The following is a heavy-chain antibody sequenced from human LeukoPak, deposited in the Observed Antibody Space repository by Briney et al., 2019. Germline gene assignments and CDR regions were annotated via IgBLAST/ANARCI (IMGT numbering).Heavy chain of an antibody. V-gene: IGHV1-69*13. CDR3: ARDLKGSALDSSGQGGDY. Sequence: PVASVKVSCRASGGTFSSYAISWVRQAPGQGLEWMGGIIPIFGTANYAQKFQGRVTITADESTSTAYMELRSLRSDDTAVYYCARDLKGSALDSSGQGGDYWGQGTLVTVSS. CDR2: IIPIFGTA. J-gene: IGHJ4*02. D-gene: IGHD3-22*01. CDR1: GGTFSSYA.